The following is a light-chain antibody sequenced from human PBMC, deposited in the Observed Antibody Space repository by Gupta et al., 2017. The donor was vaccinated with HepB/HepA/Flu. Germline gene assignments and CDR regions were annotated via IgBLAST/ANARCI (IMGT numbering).Light chain of an antibody. CDR3: QQYYSTPQT. Sequence: DIVMTQSPDPLALSLGERATINCKSSQSFLYSSNNKNYLAWYQQKPGQPPKLLIYWASTRESGVPDRFSGSGSGTDFTLTISSLQAEDVAVYYCQQYYSTPQTFGQGTKVEIK. V-gene: IGKV4-1*01. CDR1: QSFLYSSNNKNY. J-gene: IGKJ1*01. CDR2: WAS.